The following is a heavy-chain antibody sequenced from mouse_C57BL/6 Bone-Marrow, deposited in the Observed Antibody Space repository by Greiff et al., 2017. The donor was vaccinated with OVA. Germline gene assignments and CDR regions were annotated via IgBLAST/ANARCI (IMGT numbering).Heavy chain of an antibody. CDR1: GYTFTSYW. V-gene: IGHV1-72*01. CDR3: ASYYGSSLYYFDY. J-gene: IGHJ2*01. CDR2: IDPNSGGT. Sequence: VQLQQPGAELVKPGASVKLSCKASGYTFTSYWMHWVKQRPGRGLEWIGRIDPNSGGTKYNEKFKSKATLTVDKPSSTAYMQLSSLTSEDSAVYDCASYYGSSLYYFDYWGQGTTLTVSS. D-gene: IGHD1-1*01.